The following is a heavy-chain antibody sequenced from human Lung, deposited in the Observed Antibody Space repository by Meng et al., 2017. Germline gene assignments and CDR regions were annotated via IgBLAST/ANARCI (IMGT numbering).Heavy chain of an antibody. J-gene: IGHJ4*02. CDR2: IFHSGST. CDR1: CGPLTRSSV. CDR3: ARFDISSSGRGDY. D-gene: IGHD1-26*01. V-gene: IGHV4-4*02. Sequence: GRGLCNPSGAPVPSGPFFCGPLTRSSVWRWVRATPEKGLGWFGEIFHSGSTNYHPPLESRVTISVDKSKKQFSLNVYSVTAADTATYYCARFDISSSGRGDYWGQGILVTVSS.